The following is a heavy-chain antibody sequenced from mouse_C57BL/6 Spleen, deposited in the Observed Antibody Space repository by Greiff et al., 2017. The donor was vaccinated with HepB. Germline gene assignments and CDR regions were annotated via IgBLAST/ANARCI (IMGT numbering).Heavy chain of an antibody. Sequence: EVQLQQSGPELVKPGASVKMSCKASGYTFTDYNMHWVKQSHGKSLEWIGYINPNNGGTSYNQKFKGKATLTVNTSSSTAYIELRSLTSEDSAVYYCSREDFTTVVARAMDYWGQVTSVTVSS. CDR3: SREDFTTVVARAMDY. J-gene: IGHJ4*01. V-gene: IGHV1-22*01. CDR1: GYTFTDYN. CDR2: INPNNGGT. D-gene: IGHD1-1*01.